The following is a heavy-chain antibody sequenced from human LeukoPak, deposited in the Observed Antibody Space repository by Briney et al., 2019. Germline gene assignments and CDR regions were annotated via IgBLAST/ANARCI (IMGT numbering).Heavy chain of an antibody. CDR2: INTDGTVT. J-gene: IGHJ4*02. CDR3: ATKQWLAPPPDS. D-gene: IGHD6-19*01. Sequence: GGPLRLSRAASGFTFSKFWMLWVRQAPGEGLESVSRINTDGTVTTYADSVKGRFTVPRDNADNTMFLQMNSVRDEDTAVYYCATKQWLAPPPDSWGQGTPVTVSS. CDR1: GFTFSKFW. V-gene: IGHV3-74*01.